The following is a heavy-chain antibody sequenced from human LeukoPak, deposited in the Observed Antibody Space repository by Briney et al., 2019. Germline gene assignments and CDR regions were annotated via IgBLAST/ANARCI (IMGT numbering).Heavy chain of an antibody. CDR2: ISWNGGII. CDR1: GFTFDNYA. J-gene: IGHJ4*02. D-gene: IGHD3-10*01. CDR3: AKGGLRLYFGQFHY. V-gene: IGHV3-9*01. Sequence: PGGSLRLSCAASGFTFDNYAMHWVRKVPGKGLEWVSGISWNGGIIGYVDSVKGRFTISRDSAKNSLYLQMNSLRVEDTALYYCAKGGLRLYFGQFHYWGQGTLVTVSS.